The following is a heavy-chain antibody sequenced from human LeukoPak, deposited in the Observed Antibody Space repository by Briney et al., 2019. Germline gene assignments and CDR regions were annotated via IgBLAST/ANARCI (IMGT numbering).Heavy chain of an antibody. CDR1: GGSYSGYY. J-gene: IGHJ5*02. CDR2: INHSGST. CDR3: ARGSGGHTTAGTPVVWFDP. Sequence: SETLSLTCAVYGGSYSGYYWSWIRQPPGKGLEWIGEINHSGSTNYNPSLKSRVTISVDTSKNQFSLKLSSVTAADTAVYYCARGSGGHTTAGTPVVWFDPWGQGTLVTVSS. V-gene: IGHV4-34*01. D-gene: IGHD4-11*01.